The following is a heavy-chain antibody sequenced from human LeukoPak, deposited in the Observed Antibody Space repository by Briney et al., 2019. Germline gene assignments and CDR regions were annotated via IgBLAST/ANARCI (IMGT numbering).Heavy chain of an antibody. CDR2: ICYSGST. CDR1: GGSISSYY. J-gene: IGHJ4*02. CDR3: ARVYYYDSSGYSTPYYFDY. Sequence: SETLSLTCTVSGGSISSYYWSWIRQPPGKGLEWIGYICYSGSTNYNPSLKSRVTISVDTSKNQFSLKLSSVTAADTAVYYCARVYYYDSSGYSTPYYFDYWGQGTLVTVSS. D-gene: IGHD3-22*01. V-gene: IGHV4-59*01.